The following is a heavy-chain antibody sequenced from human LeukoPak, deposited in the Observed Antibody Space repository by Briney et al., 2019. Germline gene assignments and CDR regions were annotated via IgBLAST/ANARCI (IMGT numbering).Heavy chain of an antibody. CDR2: IYYSGKS. V-gene: IGHV4-59*08. Sequence: PSETLSLTCAVSGGSISSYYWNWIRQPPGKGLEWIGYIYYSGKSSYNPSLKSRVTTSVDTSKNQFSLKLSSVTAADTAVYYCARGTNWLDPWGQGTLVTVSS. CDR1: GGSISSYY. CDR3: ARGTNWLDP. D-gene: IGHD1-7*01. J-gene: IGHJ5*02.